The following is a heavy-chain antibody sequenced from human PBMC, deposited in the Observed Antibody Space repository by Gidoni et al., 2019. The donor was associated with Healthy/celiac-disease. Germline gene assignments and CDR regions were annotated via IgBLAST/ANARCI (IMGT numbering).Heavy chain of an antibody. CDR1: GFTFSSYG. V-gene: IGHV3-30*03. CDR3: ASETAAGTFRPRWFDY. Sequence: QVQLVESGGGVVQPGRSLRLSCAASGFTFSSYGMHWVRQAPGKGLEWVAFISYDGSNKYYADSVKGRFTISRDNSKNTLYLQMNSLRADDTAVYYCASETAAGTFRPRWFDYWGQGTLVTVSS. D-gene: IGHD6-13*01. CDR2: ISYDGSNK. J-gene: IGHJ4*02.